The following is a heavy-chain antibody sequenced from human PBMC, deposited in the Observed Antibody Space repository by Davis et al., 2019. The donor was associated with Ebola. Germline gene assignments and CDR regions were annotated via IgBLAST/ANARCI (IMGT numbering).Heavy chain of an antibody. CDR1: GFTFSSYG. CDR3: ARGDIVVVPAAPPHDAFDI. CDR2: IWYDGSNK. J-gene: IGHJ3*02. D-gene: IGHD2-2*01. Sequence: GESLKISCAASGFTFSSYGMHWVRQAPGKGLEWVAVIWYDGSNKYYADSVKGRFTISRDNSKNTLYLQMNSLRAEDTAVYYCARGDIVVVPAAPPHDAFDIWGQGTMVTVSS. V-gene: IGHV3-33*01.